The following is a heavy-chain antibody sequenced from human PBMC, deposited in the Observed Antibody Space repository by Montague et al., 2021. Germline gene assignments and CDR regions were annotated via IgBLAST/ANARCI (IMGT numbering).Heavy chain of an antibody. Sequence: SETLSLTCSVSGDSISSYEYYWTWIRQPAGRGLEWIGRVYKRGDTNTNPSLRSRLTLSVDTSKNHFPLILTSVTAADTAVYFCARDSPVVEPWVGEHKGAFDIWGQGTMVTVSS. CDR3: ARDSPVVEPWVGEHKGAFDI. J-gene: IGHJ3*02. D-gene: IGHD3-10*01. CDR1: GDSISSYEYY. CDR2: VYKRGDT. V-gene: IGHV4-4*07.